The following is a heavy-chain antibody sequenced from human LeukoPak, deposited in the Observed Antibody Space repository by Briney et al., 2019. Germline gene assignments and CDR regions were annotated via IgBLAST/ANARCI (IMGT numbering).Heavy chain of an antibody. Sequence: QAGGSLRLSCAASGFTFSSYWMSWVRQAPGKGLEWVANIKEDGSEKRDVDSVKGRFTISRDNAKNSLYLQMNSLRPEDTAVYYCAKLWNEVGVPIYWGQGTLVTVSS. J-gene: IGHJ4*02. D-gene: IGHD1-26*01. CDR3: AKLWNEVGVPIY. CDR2: IKEDGSEK. CDR1: GFTFSSYW. V-gene: IGHV3-7*01.